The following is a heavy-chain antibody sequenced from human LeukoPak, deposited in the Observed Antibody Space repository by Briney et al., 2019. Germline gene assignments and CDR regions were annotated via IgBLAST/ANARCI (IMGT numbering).Heavy chain of an antibody. CDR1: GFAFSSYA. CDR2: ISYDGSNK. V-gene: IGHV3-30-3*01. CDR3: ARVLFPPVGDYDSSGYYYPTFDY. D-gene: IGHD3-22*01. J-gene: IGHJ4*02. Sequence: GGSLRLSCAASGFAFSSYAMHWVRQAPGKGLEWVAVISYDGSNKYYADSVKGRFTISRDNSKNTLYLQMNSLRAEDTAVYYCARVLFPPVGDYDSSGYYYPTFDYWGQGTLVTVSS.